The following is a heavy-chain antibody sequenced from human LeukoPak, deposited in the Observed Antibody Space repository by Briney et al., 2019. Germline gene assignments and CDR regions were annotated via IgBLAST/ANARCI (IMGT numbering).Heavy chain of an antibody. J-gene: IGHJ4*02. V-gene: IGHV1-8*01. CDR1: GYTFTSYD. CDR2: MNPNSGNT. D-gene: IGHD5-18*01. CDR3: ATEQGYGYYYFDY. Sequence: ASVKVSCKASGYTFTSYDINWVRQATGQGLEWMGWMNPNSGNTGYAQKLQGRVTMTEDTSTDTAYMELSSLRSEDTAVYYCATEQGYGYYYFDYWGQGTLVTVSS.